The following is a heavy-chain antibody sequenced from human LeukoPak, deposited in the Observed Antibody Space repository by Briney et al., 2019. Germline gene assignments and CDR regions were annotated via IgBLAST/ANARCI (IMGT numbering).Heavy chain of an antibody. CDR3: AKDLFGYCSGGSCYYGHFQH. V-gene: IGHV3-23*01. CDR1: GFTFSNYA. CDR2: ITGGGSGI. Sequence: GGSLRLPCPASGFTFSNYAMSWVRQAPGKGLEWVSAITGGGSGIYYADSMKSRFTISRDNSKNTLYLQMNSLRAEDTAVYYCAKDLFGYCSGGSCYYGHFQHWGQGTLVTVSS. D-gene: IGHD2-15*01. J-gene: IGHJ1*01.